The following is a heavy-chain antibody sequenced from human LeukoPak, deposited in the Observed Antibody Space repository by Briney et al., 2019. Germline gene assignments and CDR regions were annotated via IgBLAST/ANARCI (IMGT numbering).Heavy chain of an antibody. CDR3: ARDPTRYDMVGPHFDY. Sequence: AGGSLRLSCAASGFTFSSYSMNWVRQAPGKGLEWVSSISSSSSYIYYADSVKGRFTISRDNAKNSLYLQMNSLRAEDTAVYYCARDPTRYDMVGPHFDYWGQGTLVTVSS. V-gene: IGHV3-21*01. J-gene: IGHJ4*02. CDR2: ISSSSSYI. CDR1: GFTFSSYS. D-gene: IGHD3-10*01.